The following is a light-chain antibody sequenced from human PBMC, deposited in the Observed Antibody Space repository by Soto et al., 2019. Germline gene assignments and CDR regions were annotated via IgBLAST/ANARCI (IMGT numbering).Light chain of an antibody. CDR2: WAS. CDR3: QQYYSTPPFT. Sequence: DIVMTQSPDSLAVSLGERATINCKSSQSVLYSSNNKNYLAWYQQKPGQPPKLLIYWASTRESRVPDRFSGSGSGTDFTLTISSLQAEDVAGYYCQQYYSTPPFTFGPGTKVDIK. J-gene: IGKJ3*01. CDR1: QSVLYSSNNKNY. V-gene: IGKV4-1*01.